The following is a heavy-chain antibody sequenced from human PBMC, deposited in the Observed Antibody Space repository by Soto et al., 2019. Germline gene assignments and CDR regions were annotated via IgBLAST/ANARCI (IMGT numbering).Heavy chain of an antibody. CDR1: GYTFTNYA. CDR3: ARDSQYSTDWQRFDS. CDR2: VNTYNGNP. J-gene: IGHJ4*02. D-gene: IGHD6-6*01. Sequence: QVQLVQSGVEVKKPGASVKVSWKASGYTFTNYAISWVRQAPGRGLEWMGWVNTYNGNPNYAQIFQGRVTMTTDTSTGKAYMELRSLKSDDSAVYYCARDSQYSTDWQRFDSWGQGTLVTVSS. V-gene: IGHV1-18*01.